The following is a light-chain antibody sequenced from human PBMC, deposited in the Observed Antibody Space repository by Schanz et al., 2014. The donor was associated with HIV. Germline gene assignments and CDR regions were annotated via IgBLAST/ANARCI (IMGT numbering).Light chain of an antibody. J-gene: IGKJ2*01. CDR3: QRYNSYSHT. CDR1: QDIRAR. CDR2: KAS. Sequence: DIQMTQSPSTLSASVGDRVTITCRASQDIRARLAWYQQKPGKAPKLLISKASTLESGVPSRFSGSGSGTEFTLTISSLQPDDFATYYCQRYNSYSHTFGQGTKLDIK. V-gene: IGKV1-5*03.